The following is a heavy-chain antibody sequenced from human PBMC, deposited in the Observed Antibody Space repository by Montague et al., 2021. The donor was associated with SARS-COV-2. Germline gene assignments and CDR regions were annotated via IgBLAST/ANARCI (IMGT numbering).Heavy chain of an antibody. V-gene: IGHV4-34*01. D-gene: IGHD3-22*01. CDR2: INHGGST. CDR1: GGSFNDYY. J-gene: IGHJ4*02. CDR3: ARGHQGVAMIVVVMIGAKYYFDY. Sequence: SETLSLTCAVYGGSFNDYYWSWIRQPPGKGLEWIGEINHGGSTSYSPSLKSRVTISADTSKNQFSLKLKSVTAADTANYYCARGHQGVAMIVVVMIGAKYYFDYWGQGSLVTVSS.